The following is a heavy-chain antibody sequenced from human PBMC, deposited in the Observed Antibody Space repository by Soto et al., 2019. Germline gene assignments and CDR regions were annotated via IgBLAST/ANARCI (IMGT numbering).Heavy chain of an antibody. V-gene: IGHV3-53*01. Sequence: GGSLRPSCAASGFTVSTNYMSWVRQAPGKGLEWVSVIYGGGTTYYADSVKGRFTISRDNSKNTLYLQMDSLRAEDTAVYFCARKVNGYNSHFDYWGQGTLVTVSS. CDR3: ARKVNGYNSHFDY. D-gene: IGHD5-12*01. CDR1: GFTVSTNY. CDR2: IYGGGTT. J-gene: IGHJ4*02.